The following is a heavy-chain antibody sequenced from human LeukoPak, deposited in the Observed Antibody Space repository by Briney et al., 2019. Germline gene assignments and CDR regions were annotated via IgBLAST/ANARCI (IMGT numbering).Heavy chain of an antibody. V-gene: IGHV4-39*01. J-gene: IGHJ6*02. D-gene: IGHD2-2*01. CDR2: ISYSGIT. CDR1: GVSVTTSGYY. CDR3: ARHNDYASLMDV. Sequence: PSETLSLTCTVFGVSVTTSGYYGAWIRQPPGRGLEWIGRISYSGITYYKPSLRGRVTISGDTAKNQFSLKLSSVTAADTAVYYCARHNDYASLMDVWGQGTTVTVSS.